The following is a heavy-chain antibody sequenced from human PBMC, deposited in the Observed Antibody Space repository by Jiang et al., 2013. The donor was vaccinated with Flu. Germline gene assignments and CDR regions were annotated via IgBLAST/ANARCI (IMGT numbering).Heavy chain of an antibody. V-gene: IGHV1-69*13. J-gene: IGHJ6*03. CDR3: ARSPPVTSWGYYYFYMDI. CDR1: GYTFDNYY. Sequence: GAEVKKPGASVKVSCKASGYTFDNYYMYWVRQAPGQGLEWMGWINPIFGTTHYAQKFQGRVTITADESTGMGYMELSSLKSDDTALYYCARSPPVTSWGYYYFYMDIWGKGTTVTVSS. D-gene: IGHD5-18*01. CDR2: INPIFGTT.